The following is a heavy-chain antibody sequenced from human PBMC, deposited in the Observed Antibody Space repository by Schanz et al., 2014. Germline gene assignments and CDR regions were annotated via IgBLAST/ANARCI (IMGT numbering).Heavy chain of an antibody. CDR2: ISDSGDTA. V-gene: IGHV3-23*04. J-gene: IGHJ4*02. CDR3: AKRLFPGGTQTFGN. Sequence: EVQLVESGGGLVQPGGSLRLSCAASGFSVGNKYMNWVRQAPGKGLEWVSLISDSGDTAYYADSVKGRFTISRDNSKNTLYLQMKSLRAEDTAVYYCAKRLFPGGTQTFGNWGRGTLVTVSS. CDR1: GFSVGNKY. D-gene: IGHD2-8*02.